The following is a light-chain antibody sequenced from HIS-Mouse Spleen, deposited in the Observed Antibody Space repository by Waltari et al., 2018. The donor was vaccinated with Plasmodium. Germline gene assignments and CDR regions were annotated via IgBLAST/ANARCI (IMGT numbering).Light chain of an antibody. CDR2: DAS. CDR3: QQRSNWPRVLT. CDR1: QSVSSY. V-gene: IGKV3-11*01. J-gene: IGKJ4*01. Sequence: EIVLTQSPATLSLSPGERATLSCRASQSVSSYLAWYQQKPGQVPRLLIYDASNRAPGIPARFSGSGSGTDFTLTISSLEPEDFSVYYCQQRSNWPRVLTFGGGTKVEIK.